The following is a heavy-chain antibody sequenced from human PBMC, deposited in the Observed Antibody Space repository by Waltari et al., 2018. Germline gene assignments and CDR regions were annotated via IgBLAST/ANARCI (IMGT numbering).Heavy chain of an antibody. D-gene: IGHD5-18*01. Sequence: QVQLQESGPGLVKPSGTLSLTCSVSGYSISSDFYWGWIRQPPGKGLEWIATVYHRESTYYNPSIMSRLTLSVDTSNNQFSLNLRSVTAADTAVYYCAGLRGFNYAFEPWGRGALVTVSS. CDR1: GYSISSDFY. CDR2: VYHREST. V-gene: IGHV4-38-2*02. J-gene: IGHJ5*02. CDR3: AGLRGFNYAFEP.